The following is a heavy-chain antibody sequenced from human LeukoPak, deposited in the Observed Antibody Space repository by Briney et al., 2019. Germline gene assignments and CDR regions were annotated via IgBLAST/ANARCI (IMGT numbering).Heavy chain of an antibody. CDR1: GFTFSNFG. V-gene: IGHV3-21*01. CDR3: VREADYGDYRY. Sequence: GGSLRLSCAASGFTFSNFGMTWVRQSPGKGLEWVSSLSSSSNYVYSADSLKGRFAISRDNAKNSLYLQMNSLRVEDTAVYYCVREADYGDYRYWGQGTLVTVSS. CDR2: LSSSSNYV. D-gene: IGHD4-17*01. J-gene: IGHJ4*02.